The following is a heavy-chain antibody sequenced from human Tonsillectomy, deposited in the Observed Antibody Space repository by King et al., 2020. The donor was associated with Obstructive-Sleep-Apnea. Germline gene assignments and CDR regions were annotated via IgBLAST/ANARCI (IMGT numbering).Heavy chain of an antibody. V-gene: IGHV3-73*01. CDR1: GFTFSDSH. J-gene: IGHJ4*02. CDR3: SRQTNSCHDF. CDR2: VRKKAENFAT. Sequence: VQLVESGGGLVQPGGSLKLSCAASGFTFSDSHMHWVRQAPGKGLEWVGHVRKKAENFATAYAASVKGRFTISRDESKETLYLEMNSLKIEDTAVYYCSRQTNSCHDFWGQGTRVTVSS. D-gene: IGHD4-11*01.